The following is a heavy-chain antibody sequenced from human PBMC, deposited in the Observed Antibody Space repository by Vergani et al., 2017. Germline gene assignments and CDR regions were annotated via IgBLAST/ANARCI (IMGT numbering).Heavy chain of an antibody. V-gene: IGHV3-21*01. D-gene: IGHD2-21*01. CDR2: ISSRSNYI. Sequence: EVQLVESGGGLVKPGGSLRLSCAASGFTFSSYTMNWVRQSPGKGREWVSSISSRSNYIYYGDSVKGRFTISRDNAKNSLYLQMNSLRAEDTAVYYCARHSHLIDAFDIWGQGTVVTVSS. J-gene: IGHJ3*02. CDR1: GFTFSSYT. CDR3: ARHSHLIDAFDI.